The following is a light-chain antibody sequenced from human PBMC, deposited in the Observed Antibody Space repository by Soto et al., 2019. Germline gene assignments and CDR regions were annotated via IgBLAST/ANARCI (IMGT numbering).Light chain of an antibody. CDR3: SSYTSSTTRV. V-gene: IGLV2-14*01. Sequence: QSALTHPASVSWSPGHAITISCTGTSSDVGGYNYVSWYQQHPGKAPKLMIYEVSNRPSGVSNRFSGSKSGNTASLTISGLQAEEDADHYCSSYTSSTTRVFGTGTKVTVL. CDR2: EVS. CDR1: SSDVGGYNY. J-gene: IGLJ1*01.